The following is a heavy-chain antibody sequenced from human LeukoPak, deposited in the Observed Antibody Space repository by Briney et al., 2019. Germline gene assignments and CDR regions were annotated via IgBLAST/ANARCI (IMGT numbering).Heavy chain of an antibody. D-gene: IGHD6-13*01. J-gene: IGHJ5*02. Sequence: SETLSLTCAVCGGSFSGYYWSWIRQPPGKELDWIGEINHSGSTNYNQSLKSRVTISVDTSKNQFSLKLSSVTAADTAVYYCARGFEGISSSWFLPHQSVWFDPWGQGTLVTVSS. CDR2: INHSGST. CDR3: ARGFEGISSSWFLPHQSVWFDP. V-gene: IGHV4-34*01. CDR1: GGSFSGYY.